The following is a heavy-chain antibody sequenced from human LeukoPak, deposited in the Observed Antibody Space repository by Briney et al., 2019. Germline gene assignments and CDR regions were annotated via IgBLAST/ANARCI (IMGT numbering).Heavy chain of an antibody. V-gene: IGHV4-39*01. CDR1: GGSISSSSYY. CDR2: IYYSGST. Sequence: KPSETLSLTCTVSGGSISSSSYYWGWIRQPPGKGLEWIGSIYYSGSTYYNPSLKSRVTISVDTSKNQFSLKLSSVTAADTAVYHCASKGSMGSVDYWGQGTLVTVSS. J-gene: IGHJ4*02. CDR3: ASKGSMGSVDY. D-gene: IGHD2-8*01.